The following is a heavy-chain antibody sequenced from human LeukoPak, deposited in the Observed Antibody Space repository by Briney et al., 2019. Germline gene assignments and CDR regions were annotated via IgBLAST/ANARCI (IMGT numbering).Heavy chain of an antibody. Sequence: SETLSLTCTVSGGSISSYYCSWIRQPPGKGLEWIGYIYYSGSTNYNPPLKSRVTMSVDTSKNEFSLKLSSVTAADTAVYYCARDLSGGYGDWYFDLWGRGTLVTVSS. V-gene: IGHV4-59*01. CDR1: GGSISSYY. CDR3: ARDLSGGYGDWYFDL. J-gene: IGHJ2*01. CDR2: IYYSGST. D-gene: IGHD3-22*01.